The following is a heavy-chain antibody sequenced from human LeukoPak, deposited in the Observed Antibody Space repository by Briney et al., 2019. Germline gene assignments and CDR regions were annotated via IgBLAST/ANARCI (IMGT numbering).Heavy chain of an antibody. CDR1: GGTFSSYA. V-gene: IGHV1-69*13. CDR2: IIPIFGTA. CDR3: ARAQNNIWPPAPIDH. J-gene: IGHJ4*02. D-gene: IGHD1/OR15-1a*01. Sequence: SVKVSCKASGGTFSSYAISWVRQAPGQGLEWMGGIIPIFGTANYAQKFQGRVTITADESTSTAYMELSSLRSDDTAVYYCARAQNNIWPPAPIDHWGQGTLVTVSS.